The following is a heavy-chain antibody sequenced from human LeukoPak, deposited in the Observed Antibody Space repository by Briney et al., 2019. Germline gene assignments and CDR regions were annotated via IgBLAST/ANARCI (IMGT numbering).Heavy chain of an antibody. Sequence: GGSLRLSCAASGFSFRDYWMSWVRQAPGEGLEWVADIEPDGSGKTYVDSVKGRFTISRDNAKNSLYLQMNSLRAEDTAVYYCARLGPSSSHSDYWGQGTLVTVSS. CDR3: ARLGPSSSHSDY. J-gene: IGHJ4*02. CDR2: IEPDGSGK. D-gene: IGHD6-6*01. V-gene: IGHV3-7*01. CDR1: GFSFRDYW.